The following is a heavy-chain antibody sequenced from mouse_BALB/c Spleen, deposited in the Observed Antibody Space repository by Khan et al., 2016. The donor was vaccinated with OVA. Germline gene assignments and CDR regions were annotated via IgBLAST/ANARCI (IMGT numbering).Heavy chain of an antibody. D-gene: IGHD2-4*01. J-gene: IGHJ3*01. Sequence: QVQLKQSGAELARPGASVKMSCKASGYTFTSYTIHWIKKRPGQGLEWIGYINPSNGYTNYNQKFKDKATLTTDKSSTTAYLQLSSLTSDDSAVYNWVRDGAYHEYDGWFAYWGQGTLVTVSA. V-gene: IGHV1-4*01. CDR2: INPSNGYT. CDR3: VRDGAYHEYDGWFAY. CDR1: GYTFTSYT.